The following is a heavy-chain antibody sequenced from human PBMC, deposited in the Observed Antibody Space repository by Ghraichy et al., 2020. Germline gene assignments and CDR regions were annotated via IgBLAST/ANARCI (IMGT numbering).Heavy chain of an antibody. CDR1: GFTFSSYA. CDR2: ISGSGGIT. J-gene: IGHJ4*02. V-gene: IGHV3-23*01. D-gene: IGHD3-10*01. Sequence: GGSLRLSCAASGFTFSSYAMNWVRQAPGKGLEWVSRISGSGGITYYADSVGGRFTISRDNSKNTLYLQMNSLRAEDTALYYCAKDKGDTYYYGSSPDYWGQGTQVTVSS. CDR3: AKDKGDTYYYGSSPDY.